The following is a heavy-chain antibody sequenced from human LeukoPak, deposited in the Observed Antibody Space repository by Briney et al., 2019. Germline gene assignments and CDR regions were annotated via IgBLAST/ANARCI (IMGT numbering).Heavy chain of an antibody. CDR3: ARRELLGYSYGLRTFNI. Sequence: GGSLRLSCAASGFTVSSNYMSWVRQAPGKGLEWVSVIYSGGIYNDGTTNYGDSVKGRFTISRDNSKNTLYLQMNSLRAEDTAVYYCARRELLGYSYGLRTFNIWGQGATVTVSS. CDR1: GFTVSSNY. CDR2: IYSGGIYNDGTT. J-gene: IGHJ3*02. V-gene: IGHV3-66*04. D-gene: IGHD5-18*01.